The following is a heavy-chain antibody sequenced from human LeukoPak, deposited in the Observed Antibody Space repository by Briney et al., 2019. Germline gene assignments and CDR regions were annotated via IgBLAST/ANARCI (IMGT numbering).Heavy chain of an antibody. J-gene: IGHJ1*01. CDR1: GGSISSGSYY. V-gene: IGHV4-39*07. D-gene: IGHD6-13*01. CDR3: VRGGQQMVHGYFQH. CDR2: MYYSGTT. Sequence: SETLSLTCTVSGGSISSGSYYWGWIRQPPGKGLEWIGSMYYSGTTHYNPSLKSRVTISGDTSKNQFSLKLSSVTAADTAVYYCVRGGQQMVHGYFQHWGQGTLVTVSS.